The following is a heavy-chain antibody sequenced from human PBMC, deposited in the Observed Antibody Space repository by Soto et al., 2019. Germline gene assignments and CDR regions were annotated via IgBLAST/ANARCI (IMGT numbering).Heavy chain of an antibody. J-gene: IGHJ6*02. CDR2: MSPSSGNT. D-gene: IGHD3-10*01. Sequence: QVQLVQCGAEVKKPGASVKVSCKASGYTFTTYEINWVRQVPGQGLEWMGWMSPSSGNTGYVDQFRGRVTMTSNTSMTTAYMELSSLRSEDTAMYYCARVGGQLFGDHGMDVWGQGTTVTVSS. CDR3: ARVGGQLFGDHGMDV. CDR1: GYTFTTYE. V-gene: IGHV1-8*01.